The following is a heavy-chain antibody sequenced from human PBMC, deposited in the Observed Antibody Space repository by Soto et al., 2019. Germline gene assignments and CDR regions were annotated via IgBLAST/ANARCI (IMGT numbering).Heavy chain of an antibody. V-gene: IGHV4-34*01. J-gene: IGHJ6*03. CDR3: ARGRVHDFWSGYYTGIYYYYYMDV. CDR2: INHSGST. D-gene: IGHD3-3*01. CDR1: GGSFSGYY. Sequence: PSETLSLTCAVYGGSFSGYYWSWIRQPPGKGQEWIGEINHSGSTNYNPSLKSRVTISVDTSKNQFSLKLSSVTAADTAVYYCARGRVHDFWSGYYTGIYYYYYMDVWGKGTTVTVSS.